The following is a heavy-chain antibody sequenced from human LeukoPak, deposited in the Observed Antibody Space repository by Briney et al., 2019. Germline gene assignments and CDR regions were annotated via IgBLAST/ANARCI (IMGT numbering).Heavy chain of an antibody. J-gene: IGHJ4*02. D-gene: IGHD6-6*01. V-gene: IGHV4-34*01. CDR1: GGSFSGFY. Sequence: SETRSLTRAVYGGSFSGFYWGWIRQPPRKGLEWIGEINHSGSTNYNPSLKSRVTISVDTSKNQFSLKLSSVTAADTAVYYCASWSSTRFDYWGQGTLVTVSS. CDR3: ASWSSTRFDY. CDR2: INHSGST.